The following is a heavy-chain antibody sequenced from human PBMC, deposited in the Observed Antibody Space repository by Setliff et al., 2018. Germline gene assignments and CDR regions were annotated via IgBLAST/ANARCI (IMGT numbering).Heavy chain of an antibody. CDR1: GFTFDDYA. V-gene: IGHV3-9*01. CDR2: ISWNSGSI. Sequence: AGGSLRLSCAASGFTFDDYAMHWVRQAPGKGLEWVSGISWNSGSIGYADSVKGRFTISRDNAKNSLYLQMNSLRAEDTAVYYCARDSSDWYFDLWGRGTLVTVSS. CDR3: ARDSSDWYFDL. J-gene: IGHJ2*01. D-gene: IGHD3-3*01.